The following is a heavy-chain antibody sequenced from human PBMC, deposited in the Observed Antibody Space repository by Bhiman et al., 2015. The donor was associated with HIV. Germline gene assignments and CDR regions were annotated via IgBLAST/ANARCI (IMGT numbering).Heavy chain of an antibody. V-gene: IGHV3-48*03. CDR1: GFIFSSYE. CDR3: ARDPGGGYFGDY. CDR2: ISGSGSTI. Sequence: EVQLVESGGGLVQPGGSLRLSCAASGFIFSSYEMNWVRQAPGKGLEWVSYISGSGSTIYYADSLKGRFTISRDNAKNSLYLQMNSLRAEDTAVYYCARDPGGGYFGDYWGQGTLVTVSS. J-gene: IGHJ4*02. D-gene: IGHD2-21*02.